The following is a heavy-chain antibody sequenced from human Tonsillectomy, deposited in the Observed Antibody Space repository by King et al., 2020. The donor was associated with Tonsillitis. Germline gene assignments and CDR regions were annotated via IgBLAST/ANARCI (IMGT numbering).Heavy chain of an antibody. Sequence: VQLQQWGAGLLKPSETLSLTCAVYGGSFSGYYWSWIRQPPGKGLEWIGEINHSGSTNYNPSLKSRVTISVDTSKNQFSLKLSSVTAADTAVYYCARGVYYDYVWGSYRFHWFDPWGQGTLVTVSS. CDR1: GGSFSGYY. CDR2: INHSGST. CDR3: ARGVYYDYVWGSYRFHWFDP. J-gene: IGHJ5*02. V-gene: IGHV4-34*01. D-gene: IGHD3-16*02.